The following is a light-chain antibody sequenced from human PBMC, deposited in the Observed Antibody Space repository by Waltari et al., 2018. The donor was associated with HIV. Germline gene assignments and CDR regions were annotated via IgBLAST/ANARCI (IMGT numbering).Light chain of an antibody. CDR3: EQSYNSPRT. CDR2: AAS. CDR1: QSIRSN. Sequence: DIQMTQSPSSLSASIGGRVTITCRSSQSIRSNLNWYQQKPGKAPKLLIYAASSLQSGVPSRFSGSGSVTDFTLTISSLQPEDFVTYHCEQSYNSPRTFGQGTKVEIK. V-gene: IGKV1-39*01. J-gene: IGKJ1*01.